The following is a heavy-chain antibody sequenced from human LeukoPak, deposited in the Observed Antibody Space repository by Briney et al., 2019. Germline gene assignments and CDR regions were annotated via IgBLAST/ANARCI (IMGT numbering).Heavy chain of an antibody. J-gene: IGHJ4*02. CDR3: AKWVVVLNRYFDY. D-gene: IGHD3-22*01. CDR1: EFTFSTYA. CDR2: ISGSGGST. V-gene: IGHV3-23*01. Sequence: GGSLRLSCAASEFTFSTYAMSWVRQAPGRGLEWVSGISGSGGSTYYADSVKGRFTISRDNSKNTLYLQMNSLRAEDTAVYYCAKWVVVLNRYFDYWGQGTLVTVSS.